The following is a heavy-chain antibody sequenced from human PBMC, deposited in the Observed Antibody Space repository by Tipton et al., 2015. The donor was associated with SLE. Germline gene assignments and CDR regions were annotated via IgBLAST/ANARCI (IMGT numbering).Heavy chain of an antibody. D-gene: IGHD3-16*01. CDR2: ISWNSGSI. V-gene: IGHV3-9*01. CDR1: RFTFDDHA. CDR3: AKDIGGLLYNGMDV. Sequence: SLRLSCAASRFTFDDHAMHWVRQAPGQGLEWVSGISWNSGSIGYADSVKGRFTISRDNAKNSLYLQMNSLRPEDTALYFCAKDIGGLLYNGMDVWGQGTTVTVSS. J-gene: IGHJ6*02.